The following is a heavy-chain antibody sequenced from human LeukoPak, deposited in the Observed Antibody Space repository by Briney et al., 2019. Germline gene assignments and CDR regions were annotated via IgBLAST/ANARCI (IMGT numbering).Heavy chain of an antibody. D-gene: IGHD2-2*02. CDR2: ISSSSSTI. Sequence: GGSLRLSCAASGFTFSSYSMNWVRQAPGKGLEWVSYISSSSSTIYYADSVKGRFIISRDNAKNSLYLQMNSLRAEDTAVYYCARRYCSSTSCYRSWFDPWGQGTLVTVSS. CDR3: ARRYCSSTSCYRSWFDP. CDR1: GFTFSSYS. V-gene: IGHV3-48*01. J-gene: IGHJ5*02.